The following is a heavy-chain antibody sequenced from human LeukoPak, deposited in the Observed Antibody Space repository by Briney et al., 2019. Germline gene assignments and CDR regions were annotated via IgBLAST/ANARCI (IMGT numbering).Heavy chain of an antibody. J-gene: IGHJ4*02. CDR3: ARDLVAATDY. Sequence: GGSLRLSCAASGFTFISYWMSWVRQAPGKGLEWGANIKQDGREKYYVDSVKGRFTISRDNAKNSLYLQMNRLRAEDTAVYYCARDLVAATDYWGQGTLVTVSS. V-gene: IGHV3-7*01. D-gene: IGHD2-15*01. CDR1: GFTFISYW. CDR2: IKQDGREK.